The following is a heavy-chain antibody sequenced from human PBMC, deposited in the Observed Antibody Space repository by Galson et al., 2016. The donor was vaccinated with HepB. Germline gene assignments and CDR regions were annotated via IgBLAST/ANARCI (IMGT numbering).Heavy chain of an antibody. V-gene: IGHV3-9*01. CDR3: ARDLSSGWTWYYFAY. CDR1: GFTFDDFG. CDR2: ISWNSGST. Sequence: SLRLSCAASGFTFDDFGMHWVRQAPEKGLEWVAGISWNSGSTGYADSVKGRFTISRDNAKNSLYLQMDSLRAEDTAFYYCARDLSSGWTWYYFAYWGQGTLVTVSS. D-gene: IGHD6-19*01. J-gene: IGHJ4*02.